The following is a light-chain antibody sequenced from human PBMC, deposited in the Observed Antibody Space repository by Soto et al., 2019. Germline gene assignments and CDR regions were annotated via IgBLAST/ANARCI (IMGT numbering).Light chain of an antibody. CDR3: QQYNNWPPK. J-gene: IGKJ1*01. V-gene: IGKV3-15*01. CDR2: GAS. Sequence: EIVMTQSPATLSVSPGERATLSCRASQSVSSNLAWYQQKPGQAPRLLIYGASTGATGIPARFSGSGSGTEFTLTISSLQSEDFAVYYCQQYNNWPPKFGQGTK. CDR1: QSVSSN.